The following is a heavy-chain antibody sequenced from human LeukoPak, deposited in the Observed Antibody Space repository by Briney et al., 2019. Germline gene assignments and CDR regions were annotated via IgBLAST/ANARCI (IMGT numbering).Heavy chain of an antibody. CDR3: ARSQRAYGSGSPDY. J-gene: IGHJ4*02. CDR1: GYTFPNYG. Sequence: ASVKVSCKASGYTFPNYGINWVRQAPGQGLEWMGWINTYNGNTDYAQNLQGRVTMTTDTSTSTAHMELTNLRSDDTAVYYCARSQRAYGSGSPDYWGQGTLVTVSS. V-gene: IGHV1-18*01. CDR2: INTYNGNT. D-gene: IGHD3-10*01.